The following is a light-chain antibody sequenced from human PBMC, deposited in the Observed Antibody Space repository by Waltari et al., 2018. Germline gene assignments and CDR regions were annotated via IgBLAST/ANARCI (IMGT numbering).Light chain of an antibody. V-gene: IGLV3-21*02. Sequence: SYVLTQPPSVSVAPGQTARITCGGDNIGNKRVYWYQQRPGQAPILVVSDDSDRPSGIPGRFSCSNSGNTATLTISRVEAGDEADYYCQVWDTSSDDYFVFGTGTQVTVL. J-gene: IGLJ1*01. CDR2: DDS. CDR1: NIGNKR. CDR3: QVWDTSSDDYFV.